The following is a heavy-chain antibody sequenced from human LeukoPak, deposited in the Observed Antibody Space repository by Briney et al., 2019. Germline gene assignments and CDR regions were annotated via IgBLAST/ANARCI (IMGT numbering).Heavy chain of an antibody. Sequence: GESLKISCKGSGSHFNSYWIGWVRQMPGKGLEWMGIIYPGDSDTSYSPSLQGQVTISANKSISTAYLQWSTLKASDTAMYFCARRIGSSRSLDFWGQGTLVTVSS. CDR1: GSHFNSYW. D-gene: IGHD1-26*01. V-gene: IGHV5-51*01. CDR2: IYPGDSDT. CDR3: ARRIGSSRSLDF. J-gene: IGHJ4*02.